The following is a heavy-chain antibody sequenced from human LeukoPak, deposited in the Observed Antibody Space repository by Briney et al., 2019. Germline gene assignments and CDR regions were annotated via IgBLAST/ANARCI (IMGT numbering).Heavy chain of an antibody. J-gene: IGHJ4*02. Sequence: SETLSLTCTVSGGSTNNYYWGWIRQPPGKGLEWIGSIYYSGSTYYNPSLKSRVTISVDASKNHFSLKLSSVTAADTAVYYCARHDLPLTFDYWGQGSLVTVSS. CDR1: GGSTNNYY. CDR3: ARHDLPLTFDY. V-gene: IGHV4-39*01. CDR2: IYYSGST. D-gene: IGHD3/OR15-3a*01.